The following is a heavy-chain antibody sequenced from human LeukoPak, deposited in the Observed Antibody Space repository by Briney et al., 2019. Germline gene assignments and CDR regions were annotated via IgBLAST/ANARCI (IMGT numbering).Heavy chain of an antibody. V-gene: IGHV3-23*01. J-gene: IGHJ4*02. CDR1: RFTFSSYA. Sequence: GGSLRLSCAASRFTFSSYAMSWVRQAPGKGLEWVSAISGSGGSTYYADSVKGRFTISRDNSKNTLYLQMNSLRAEDTAVYYCAKPVGDILTGYYFDYWGQGTLVTVSS. CDR3: AKPVGDILTGYYFDY. CDR2: ISGSGGST. D-gene: IGHD3-9*01.